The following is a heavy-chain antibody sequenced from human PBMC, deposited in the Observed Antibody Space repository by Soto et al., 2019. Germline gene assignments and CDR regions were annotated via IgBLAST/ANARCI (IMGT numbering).Heavy chain of an antibody. CDR1: GYTFTSYA. D-gene: IGHD2-2*01. CDR2: INAGNGNT. CDR3: ASPYCSTADCYRIVAAGPTYYFDY. V-gene: IGHV1-3*01. Sequence: GASVKVSCKASGYTFTSYAMHWVRQAPGQRLEWMGWINAGNGNTKYSQKFQGRVTITRDTSASTAYMELSSLRDEDTAVYYCASPYCSTADCYRIVAAGPTYYFDYWGQGTLVTVS. J-gene: IGHJ4*02.